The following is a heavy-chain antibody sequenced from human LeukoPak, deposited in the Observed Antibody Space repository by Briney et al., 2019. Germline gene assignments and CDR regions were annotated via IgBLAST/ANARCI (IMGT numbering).Heavy chain of an antibody. D-gene: IGHD5-12*01. J-gene: IGHJ4*02. CDR1: GYTFTGYY. V-gene: IGHV1-2*02. CDR2: INPNSGDT. CDR3: AKNPYEYYFDY. Sequence: ASVKVSCKASGYTFTGYYMHWVRQAPGQGLEWMGWINPNSGDTNYAQKFQGRVTMTRDTSINTAYMELSRLRTDDTAVYYCAKNPYEYYFDYWGQGTLVTASS.